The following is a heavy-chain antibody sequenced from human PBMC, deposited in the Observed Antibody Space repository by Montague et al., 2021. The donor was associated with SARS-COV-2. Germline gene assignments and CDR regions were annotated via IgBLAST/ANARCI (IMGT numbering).Heavy chain of an antibody. D-gene: IGHD6-13*01. CDR1: GFSLSTSGVG. V-gene: IGHV2-5*02. J-gene: IGHJ4*02. CDR3: AHRIGIAAVSNGLRVEH. Sequence: PALVKPTQTLTLTCTFSGFSLSTSGVGVGWIRQPPGNALEWLALIYWDDDKRYSPSLKSRLTITKDTSKNQVVLTMTNMDPVETATYYCAHRIGIAAVSNGLRVEHRGQGNLVTVSS. CDR2: IYWDDDK.